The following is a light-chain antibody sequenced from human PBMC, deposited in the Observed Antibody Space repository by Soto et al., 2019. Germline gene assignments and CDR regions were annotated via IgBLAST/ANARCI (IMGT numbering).Light chain of an antibody. CDR2: EVS. J-gene: IGLJ3*02. V-gene: IGLV2-14*01. CDR1: IRDVGAYNL. Sequence: QSALTQPASASGSAGQSITISCSGTIRDVGAYNLVSWYQQHPGTAPKLIIYEVSNRPSGFSSRFSGSRSGNTASLTISGLQAEDEGDYYCSSYTARSTLVFGGGTKLTVL. CDR3: SSYTARSTLV.